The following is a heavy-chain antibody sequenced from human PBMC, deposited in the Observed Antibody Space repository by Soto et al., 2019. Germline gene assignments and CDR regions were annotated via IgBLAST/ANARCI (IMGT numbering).Heavy chain of an antibody. J-gene: IGHJ5*02. CDR2: IPYTGGST. V-gene: IGHV3-23*01. Sequence: GSLRLSCAASGFAFSSYAMTWVRQAPGKGLEWVSSIPYTGGSTYYADSVKGRFIISRDNSKNTLFLQMNSLRAEDTAAYYCAKDLPGELLQTCFDAWGQGPPVTVAS. D-gene: IGHD1-26*01. CDR3: AKDLPGELLQTCFDA. CDR1: GFAFSSYA.